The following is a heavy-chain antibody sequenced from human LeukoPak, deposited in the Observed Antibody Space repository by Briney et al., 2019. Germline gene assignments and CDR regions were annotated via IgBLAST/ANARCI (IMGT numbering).Heavy chain of an antibody. D-gene: IGHD1-26*01. V-gene: IGHV3-33*01. CDR2: IWFDGSNK. CDR3: ARRVGGANNFDY. J-gene: IGHJ4*02. CDR1: GFSFSDYG. Sequence: TGDSLRLSCAASGFSFSDYGMHWVRQAPGKGLEWVAIIWFDGSNKYYADSVEGRFTVSRDNSKYTLNLQMNSLRDEDTAVYYCARRVGGANNFDYWGQGTLVTVSS.